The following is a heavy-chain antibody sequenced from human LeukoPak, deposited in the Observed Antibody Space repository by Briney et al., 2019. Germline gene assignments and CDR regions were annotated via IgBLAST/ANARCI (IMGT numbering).Heavy chain of an antibody. J-gene: IGHJ6*03. V-gene: IGHV4-34*01. Sequence: PSETLSLTXAVYGGSFSGYYWSWIRQPPGKGLEWIGEINHSGSTNYNPSLKSRVTISVDTSKNQYSLKLSSVTAADTAVYYCARRGYYYYMDVWGKGTTVTVSS. D-gene: IGHD3-16*01. CDR3: ARRGYYYYMDV. CDR2: INHSGST. CDR1: GGSFSGYY.